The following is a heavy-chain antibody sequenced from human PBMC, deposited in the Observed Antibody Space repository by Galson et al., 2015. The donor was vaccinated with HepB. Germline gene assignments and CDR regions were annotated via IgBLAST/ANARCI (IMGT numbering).Heavy chain of an antibody. CDR1: GFTFSSSW. D-gene: IGHD4-23*01. V-gene: IGHV3-7*01. CDR3: ASEDPDYGANSL. CDR2: IKQDGSEK. J-gene: IGHJ4*02. Sequence: SLRLSCAASGFTFSSSWMSWVRQAPGKGLEWVANIKQDGSEKYYVDSVKGRFTISRDNAKNSLYLQMNSLRAEDTAVYYCASEDPDYGANSLWGQGTLVTVSS.